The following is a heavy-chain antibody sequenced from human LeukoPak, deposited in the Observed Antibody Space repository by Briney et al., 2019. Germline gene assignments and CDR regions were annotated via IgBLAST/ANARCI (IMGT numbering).Heavy chain of an antibody. Sequence: PGGSLRLSCAASGFTFSSYAMSWFRQAPAKGLEWVSAISGSGGSTYYADSVKGRFTISRDNSKNTLYLQMNSLRAEDTAVYYCAKDFSGVPVDTAMVFRIFDYWGQGTLVTVSS. CDR3: AKDFSGVPVDTAMVFRIFDY. D-gene: IGHD5-18*01. CDR1: GFTFSSYA. V-gene: IGHV3-23*01. CDR2: ISGSGGST. J-gene: IGHJ4*02.